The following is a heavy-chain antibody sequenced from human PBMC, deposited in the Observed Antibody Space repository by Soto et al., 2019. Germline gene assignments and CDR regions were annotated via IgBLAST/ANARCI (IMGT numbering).Heavy chain of an antibody. D-gene: IGHD4-17*01. CDR3: ARVVRDYGDYANLYYFDY. CDR2: IIPILGIA. Sequence: ASVKVSCKASGGTFSSYTISWVRQAPGQGLEWMGRIIPILGIANYAQKFQGRVTITADKSTSTAYMELSSLRSEDTAVYYCARVVRDYGDYANLYYFDYWGQGTLVTVSS. J-gene: IGHJ4*02. V-gene: IGHV1-69*02. CDR1: GGTFSSYT.